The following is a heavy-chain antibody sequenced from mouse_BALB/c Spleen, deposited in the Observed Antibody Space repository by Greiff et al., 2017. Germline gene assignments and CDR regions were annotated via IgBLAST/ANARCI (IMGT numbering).Heavy chain of an antibody. CDR2: INSNGGST. Sequence: EVKVVESGGGLVQPGGSLKLSCAASGFTFSSYGMSWVRQTPDKRLELVATINSNGGSTYYPDSVKGRFTISRDNAKNTLYLQMSSLKSEDTAMYYCARGGPYYYAMDYWGQGTSVTVSS. CDR3: ARGGPYYYAMDY. J-gene: IGHJ4*01. V-gene: IGHV5-6-3*01. CDR1: GFTFSSYG.